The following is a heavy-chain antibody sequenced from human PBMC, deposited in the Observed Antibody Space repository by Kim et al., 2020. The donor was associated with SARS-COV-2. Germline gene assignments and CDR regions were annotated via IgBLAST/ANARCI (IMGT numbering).Heavy chain of an antibody. CDR2: ITRKVHNYAT. CDR3: AVGIVGNGDH. Sequence: GGSLRLSCAASGFSFSDSAMHWVRQASGKGLEWVGRITRKVHNYATTYSASVKGRFTISRDDSKNTAFLQMNSLKVEDTAVYYCAVGIVGNGDHWGQGTLVTVFS. CDR1: GFSFSDSA. V-gene: IGHV3-73*01. J-gene: IGHJ4*02. D-gene: IGHD1-26*01.